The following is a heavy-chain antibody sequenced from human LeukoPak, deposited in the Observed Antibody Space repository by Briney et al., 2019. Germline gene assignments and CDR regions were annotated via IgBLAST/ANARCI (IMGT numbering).Heavy chain of an antibody. V-gene: IGHV1-18*01. CDR2: ISAYNGNT. CDR3: ARVVVQWQPYYYYMDV. CDR1: GYTFTSYG. D-gene: IGHD6-19*01. Sequence: ASGKVSCKASGYTFTSYGISWVRKAPGQGLGWMGWISAYNGNTNYAQKFQGRVTMTTDTSTSTAYMELRSLRSDDTAVYYCARVVVQWQPYYYYMDVWGKGTTVTVSS. J-gene: IGHJ6*03.